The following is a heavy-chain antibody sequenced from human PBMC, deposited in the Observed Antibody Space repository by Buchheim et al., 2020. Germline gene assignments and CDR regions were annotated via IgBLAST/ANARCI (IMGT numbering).Heavy chain of an antibody. CDR3: AREGAGDGSGIYYGMDV. CDR1: GGSIGSGGYY. J-gene: IGHJ6*02. CDR2: IYYSGST. Sequence: QVQLQESGPGLVKPSQTLSLTCTVSGGSIGSGGYYWSWIRQHPGKGLEWIGYIYYSGSTYYNPSLKSRVTISVDTSKNQFSLKLSSVTAADTAVYYCAREGAGDGSGIYYGMDVWGQGTT. D-gene: IGHD3-10*01. V-gene: IGHV4-31*03.